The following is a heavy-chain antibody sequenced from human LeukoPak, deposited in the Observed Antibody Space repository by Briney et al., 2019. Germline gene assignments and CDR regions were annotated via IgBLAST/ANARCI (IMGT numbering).Heavy chain of an antibody. CDR2: IIPIFGTA. CDR1: GGTFSSYA. V-gene: IGHV1-69*13. J-gene: IGHJ4*02. D-gene: IGHD2-2*01. Sequence: GASVKVSCKASGGTFSSYAISWVRQAPGQGLEWMGGIIPIFGTANYAQKFQDRVTITADESTSTAYMELSSLRSEDTAVYYCARVPLTPYCSSTSCYPPFFDYWGQGTLVTVSS. CDR3: ARVPLTPYCSSTSCYPPFFDY.